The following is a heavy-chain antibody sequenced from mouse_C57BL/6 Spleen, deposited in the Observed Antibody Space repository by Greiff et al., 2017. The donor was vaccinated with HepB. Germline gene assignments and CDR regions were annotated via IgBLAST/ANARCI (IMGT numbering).Heavy chain of an antibody. CDR1: GYTFTDYE. CDR2: IDPETGGT. Sequence: VKVVESGAELVRPGASVTLSCKASGYTFTDYEMHWVKQTPVHGLEWIGAIDPETGGTAYNQKFKGKAILTADRSSSTAYMELRSLTSEDSAVYYCRGNYDYDGYAMDYWGQGTSVTVSS. V-gene: IGHV1-15*01. J-gene: IGHJ4*01. CDR3: RGNYDYDGYAMDY. D-gene: IGHD2-4*01.